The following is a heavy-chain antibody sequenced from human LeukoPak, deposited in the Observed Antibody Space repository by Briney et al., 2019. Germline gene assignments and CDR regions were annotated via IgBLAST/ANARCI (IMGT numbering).Heavy chain of an antibody. Sequence: GGTLRLSCAASGFTFSDYGMSWVRQTPGKGPEWVSTITGSDPTTYYADSVKGRFTISRDNPKNTLYLQMSSLRAEDTAVYYCARSRYSSGRGAFEYWGQGTLVTVSS. CDR1: GFTFSDYG. V-gene: IGHV3-23*01. J-gene: IGHJ4*02. D-gene: IGHD6-19*01. CDR2: ITGSDPTT. CDR3: ARSRYSSGRGAFEY.